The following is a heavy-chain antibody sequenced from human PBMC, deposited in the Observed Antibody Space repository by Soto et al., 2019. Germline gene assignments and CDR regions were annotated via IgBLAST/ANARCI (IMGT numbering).Heavy chain of an antibody. Sequence: PSETLSLTCTVSGGSISSGGYYWSWIRQHPGKGLEWIGYIYYSGSTYYNPSLKSRVTISVDTSKNQFSLKLSSVTAADTAVYYCARGLGDYLAAAAGTTTISLDYWGQGTLVTVSS. CDR1: GGSISSGGYY. V-gene: IGHV4-31*03. CDR3: ARGLGDYLAAAAGTTTISLDY. CDR2: IYYSGST. J-gene: IGHJ4*02. D-gene: IGHD6-13*01.